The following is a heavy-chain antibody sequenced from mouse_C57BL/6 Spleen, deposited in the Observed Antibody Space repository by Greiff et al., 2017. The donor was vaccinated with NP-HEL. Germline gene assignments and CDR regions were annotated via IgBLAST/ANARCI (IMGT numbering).Heavy chain of an antibody. J-gene: IGHJ3*01. Sequence: VQLPQPGAELVRPGSSVKLSCKASGYTFTSSWLAWVKQRPGQGLEWIGNIYPSDSETHYNQKFKDKATLTVDKSSSTAYMQLSSLTSEDSAVYYCALTGTRFAYWGQGTLVTVSA. D-gene: IGHD4-1*01. CDR2: IYPSDSET. V-gene: IGHV1-61*01. CDR1: GYTFTSSW. CDR3: ALTGTRFAY.